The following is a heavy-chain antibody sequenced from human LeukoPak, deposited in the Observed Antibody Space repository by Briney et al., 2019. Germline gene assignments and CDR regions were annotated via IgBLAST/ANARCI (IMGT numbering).Heavy chain of an antibody. CDR1: GFTFSSYG. V-gene: IGHV3-30*02. CDR2: IRYDGSNK. D-gene: IGHD1-26*01. J-gene: IGHJ4*02. Sequence: GGSLRLSCAASGFTFSSYGMHWVRQAPGKGLEWVAFIRYDGSNKYYADSVKGRFTISRDNSKNTLYLQMNSLRAEDTAVYYCAKRPLYVVGATTPFDYWGQGTLVTVSS. CDR3: AKRPLYVVGATTPFDY.